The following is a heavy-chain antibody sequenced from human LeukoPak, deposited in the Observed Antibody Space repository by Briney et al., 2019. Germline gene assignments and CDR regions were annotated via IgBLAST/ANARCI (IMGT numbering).Heavy chain of an antibody. D-gene: IGHD6-6*01. CDR2: INHSGST. J-gene: IGHJ5*02. CDR1: GGSFSGYY. Sequence: SETLSLTCAVYGGSFSGYYWSWIRQPPGKGLEWIGEINHSGSTNYNPSLKSRVTISVDTSKNQFSLKLSSLTAADTAVYYCARGWIGAIAARWWFDPWGQGTLVTVSS. CDR3: ARGWIGAIAARWWFDP. V-gene: IGHV4-34*01.